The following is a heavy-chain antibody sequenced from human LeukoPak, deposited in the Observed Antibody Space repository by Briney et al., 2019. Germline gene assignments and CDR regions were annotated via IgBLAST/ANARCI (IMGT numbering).Heavy chain of an antibody. CDR1: GGSISSPNW. Sequence: SGTLSLTCAVSGGSISSPNWWSWVRQPPGKGLEWIGEIYHSGMTNYKTSLKSRVTISVDESKNQFSLKLRSVTAADTAVYYCARDLVENSRGRDFWGQGILVIVSS. CDR2: IYHSGMT. V-gene: IGHV4-4*02. D-gene: IGHD2-15*01. J-gene: IGHJ4*02. CDR3: ARDLVENSRGRDF.